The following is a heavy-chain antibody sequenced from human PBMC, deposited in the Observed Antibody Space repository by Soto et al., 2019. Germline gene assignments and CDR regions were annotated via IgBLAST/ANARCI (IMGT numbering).Heavy chain of an antibody. CDR3: ERGSKAVAGLNAFDI. Sequence: ASVKVSCKASGGTFSSYTISWVRQAPGQGLEWMGRIIPILGIANYAQKFQGRVTITADKSTSTAYMELSSLRSEDTAVYYCERGSKAVAGLNAFDIWGQGTMVTVSS. J-gene: IGHJ3*02. CDR1: GGTFSSYT. CDR2: IIPILGIA. D-gene: IGHD6-19*01. V-gene: IGHV1-69*02.